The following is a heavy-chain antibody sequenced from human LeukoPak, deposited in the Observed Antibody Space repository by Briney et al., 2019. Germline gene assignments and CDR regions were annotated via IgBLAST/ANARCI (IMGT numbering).Heavy chain of an antibody. D-gene: IGHD3-10*01. CDR1: GLTFSNYW. CDR3: ATGARGRD. Sequence: GGSLRLSCVVSGLTFSNYWMSWVRQAPGKGLEWVGRVKSKTDGGTTEYAAPVKGRFTISRDDSKNTLHLEMNSLKIEDTGVYYCATGARGRDWGQGTLVTVSS. J-gene: IGHJ4*02. CDR2: VKSKTDGGTT. V-gene: IGHV3-15*01.